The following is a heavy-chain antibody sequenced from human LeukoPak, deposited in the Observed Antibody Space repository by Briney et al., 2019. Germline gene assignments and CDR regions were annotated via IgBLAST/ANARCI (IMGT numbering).Heavy chain of an antibody. J-gene: IGHJ6*03. CDR1: GGSFSGYY. CDR2: IYTSGST. CDR3: ARAGGHYYYYMDV. Sequence: SETLSLTCAVYGGSFSGYYWSWIRQPPGKGLEWIGRIYTSGSTNYNPSLKSRVTISVDTSKNQFSLKLSSVTAADTAVYYCARAGGHYYYYMDVWGKGTTVTISS. V-gene: IGHV4-59*10. D-gene: IGHD3-10*01.